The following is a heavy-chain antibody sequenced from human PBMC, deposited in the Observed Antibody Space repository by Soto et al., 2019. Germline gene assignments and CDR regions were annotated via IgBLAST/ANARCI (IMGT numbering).Heavy chain of an antibody. CDR1: GFTFSSYA. CDR3: AKDQWVYDFWSGYQWGVDY. CDR2: ISGSGGST. D-gene: IGHD3-3*01. J-gene: IGHJ4*02. Sequence: EVQLLESGGGLVQPGGSLRLSCAASGFTFSSYAMSWVRQAPGKGLEWVSAISGSGGSTYYADSVKGRFTISRDNSKNTLYLQMNSLRAEDTAVYYCAKDQWVYDFWSGYQWGVDYWGQGTLVTVSS. V-gene: IGHV3-23*01.